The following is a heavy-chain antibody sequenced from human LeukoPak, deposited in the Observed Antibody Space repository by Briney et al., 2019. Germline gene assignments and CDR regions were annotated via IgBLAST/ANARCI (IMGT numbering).Heavy chain of an antibody. CDR1: GFTFDDYA. D-gene: IGHD3-16*01. CDR3: AKGRPPGEGGYYFDY. Sequence: HSGGSLRLSCAASGFTFDDYAMHWVRQAPGKGLEWVSLISWDGGSTYYADSVKGRFTISRDNSKNSLYLQMNSLRAEDTALYYCAKGRPPGEGGYYFDYWGQGTLVTVSS. CDR2: ISWDGGST. J-gene: IGHJ4*02. V-gene: IGHV3-43D*03.